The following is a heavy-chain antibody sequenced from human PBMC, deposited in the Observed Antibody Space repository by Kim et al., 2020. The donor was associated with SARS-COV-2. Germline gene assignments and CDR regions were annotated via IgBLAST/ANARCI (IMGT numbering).Heavy chain of an antibody. Sequence: GGSPRLSCAVSGFTFSSYGMHWVRQAPGKGLEWLTFISYDGGNTNYAESVKGRCTISRDNSKNTLYLQMNSLRVEDTAVYYCARDRREYYATNTYSFIGTRDLWGQGTRVPVSS. CDR2: ISYDGGNT. V-gene: IGHV3-30*03. J-gene: IGHJ4*02. CDR1: GFTFSSYG. D-gene: IGHD2-8*01. CDR3: ARDRREYYATNTYSFIGTRDL.